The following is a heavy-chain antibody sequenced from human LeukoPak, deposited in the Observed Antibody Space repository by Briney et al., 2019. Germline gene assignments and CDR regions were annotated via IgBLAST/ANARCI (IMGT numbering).Heavy chain of an antibody. CDR3: ARDRPKGGDFDY. CDR1: GYTFTSYA. V-gene: IGHV1-3*01. CDR2: INAGNGNT. Sequence: ASVKVSCKASGYTFTSYAMYWVRQAPGQRLEWMGWINAGNGNTKYSQKFQGRVTITRDTSASTAYMELSSLRSEDTAVYYCARDRPKGGDFDYWGQGTLVTVSS. J-gene: IGHJ4*02.